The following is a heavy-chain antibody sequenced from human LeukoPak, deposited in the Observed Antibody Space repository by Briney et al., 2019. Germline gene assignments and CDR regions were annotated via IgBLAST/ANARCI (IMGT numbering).Heavy chain of an antibody. D-gene: IGHD6-13*01. CDR1: GGSISSSSYY. CDR3: ARQRAAGTLAD. Sequence: SETLSLTCTVSGGSISSSSYYWGWIRQPPGKGLEWIGSIHYSGSTYYNPSFKSRVTISVDTSKNQFSLKLSSVTAADTAVYYCARQRAAGTLADWGQGTLVTVSS. V-gene: IGHV4-39*01. CDR2: IHYSGST. J-gene: IGHJ4*02.